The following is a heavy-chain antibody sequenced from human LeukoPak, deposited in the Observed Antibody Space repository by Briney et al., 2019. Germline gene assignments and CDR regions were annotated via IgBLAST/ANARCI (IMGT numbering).Heavy chain of an antibody. CDR1: GYNFNSYG. D-gene: IGHD1-26*01. Sequence: GASVKVSCKASGYNFNSYGMNWVRQAPGQGLEWMGWINPNSGGTNYAQKFQGRVTMTRDTSISTAYMELSRLRSDDTAVYYCAREGGGSGSYYVDFDYWGQGTLVTVSS. CDR3: AREGGGSGSYYVDFDY. J-gene: IGHJ4*02. V-gene: IGHV1-2*02. CDR2: INPNSGGT.